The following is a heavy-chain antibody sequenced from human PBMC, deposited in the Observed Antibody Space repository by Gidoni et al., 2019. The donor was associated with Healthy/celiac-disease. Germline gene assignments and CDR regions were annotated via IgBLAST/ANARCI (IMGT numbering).Heavy chain of an antibody. D-gene: IGHD3-10*01. Sequence: QVQLVESGGGVVQPGCSLRLSCAASGFTFSSYGMHWVRQAPGKGLEWVAVISYDGSNKYYAYAVKGRFTISRDNSKNTLYLQMNSLRAEDTAVYYCAKDPPMVRGEDVWGQGTTVTVSS. CDR2: ISYDGSNK. CDR3: AKDPPMVRGEDV. CDR1: GFTFSSYG. J-gene: IGHJ6*02. V-gene: IGHV3-30*18.